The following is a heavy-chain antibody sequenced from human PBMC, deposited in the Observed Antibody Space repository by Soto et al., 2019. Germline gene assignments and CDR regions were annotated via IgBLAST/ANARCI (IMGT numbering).Heavy chain of an antibody. J-gene: IGHJ4*02. CDR1: GGSITTFY. Sequence: SGTLSLTCTVSGGSITTFYWSWVRQPAGKGLEWIGRIFSSGSTSFNPSLESRVAMSVDTSKNHFSLNLSSVTAADMAVYYCAREGSXSAYNFAHGIQLWSFDFWGQGALVTVSS. CDR2: IFSSGST. V-gene: IGHV4-4*07. CDR3: AREGSXSAYNFAHGIQLWSFDF. D-gene: IGHD5-12*01.